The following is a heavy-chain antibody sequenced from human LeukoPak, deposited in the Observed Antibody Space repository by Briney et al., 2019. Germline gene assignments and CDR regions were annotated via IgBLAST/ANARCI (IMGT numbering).Heavy chain of an antibody. J-gene: IGHJ4*02. CDR3: ARFGDMFDY. CDR1: GGSISTYY. Sequence: PSETLSLTCTVSGGSISTYYWNWIRQPPGKGLEWIGYIYYSGSTKYNPSLKSRVTISVDTSRNQFSLKLSSVTAADTAVYYCARFGDMFDYWGQGTLVTVSS. V-gene: IGHV4-59*01. CDR2: IYYSGST. D-gene: IGHD3-10*01.